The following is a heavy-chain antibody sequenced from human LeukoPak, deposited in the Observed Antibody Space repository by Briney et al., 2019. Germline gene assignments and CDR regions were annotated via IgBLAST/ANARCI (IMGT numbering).Heavy chain of an antibody. CDR1: GFTFSSYA. V-gene: IGHV3-30*04. CDR2: ISSDGSNK. Sequence: GGSLRLSCAASGFTFSSYAMHWVRQAPGKGLEWVAVISSDGSNKYYADSMKGRFTISRDNSKNTLYLQMNSLRGEDTAVYYCARCTTGKTFGSLREIKKSREIDYWGQGTLVTVSS. J-gene: IGHJ4*02. D-gene: IGHD1-1*01. CDR3: ARCTTGKTFGSLREIKKSREIDY.